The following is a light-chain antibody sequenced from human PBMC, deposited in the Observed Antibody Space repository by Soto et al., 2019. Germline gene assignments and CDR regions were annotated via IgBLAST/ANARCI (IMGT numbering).Light chain of an antibody. CDR2: AAS. CDR1: QSISSY. CDR3: QHYDGYPQI. Sequence: DIQMTQSPSSLSASVVDRFTITFLASQSISSYLNWYQQKPGKAPKLLIYAASSLHSGVPSRFSGSGSGTDFTLTISSLQPEDFATYYCQHYDGYPQIFGQGTRLEIK. J-gene: IGKJ5*01. V-gene: IGKV1-39*01.